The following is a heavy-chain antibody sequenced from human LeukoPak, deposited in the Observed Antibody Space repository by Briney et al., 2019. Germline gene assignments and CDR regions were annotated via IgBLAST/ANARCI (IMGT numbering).Heavy chain of an antibody. Sequence: PSETLSLTCTVSGGSIRSGDYYWSWIRQPPGKGLEWIGEINHSGSTNYNPSLKSRVTISVDTSKNQFSLKLSSVTAADTAVYYCARLRGCSSTSCYFMYWFDPWGQGTLVTVSS. V-gene: IGHV4-34*01. CDR1: GGSIRSGDYY. CDR3: ARLRGCSSTSCYFMYWFDP. CDR2: INHSGST. D-gene: IGHD2-2*01. J-gene: IGHJ5*02.